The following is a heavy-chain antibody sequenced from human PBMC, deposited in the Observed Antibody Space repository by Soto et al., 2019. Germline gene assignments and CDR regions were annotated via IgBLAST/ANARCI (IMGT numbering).Heavy chain of an antibody. CDR3: ARAGRITIGDDAFDI. CDR2: IYYSGST. V-gene: IGHV4-30-4*01. Sequence: QVQLQESGPGLVKPSQTLSLTCTVSGGSISSGDYYWSWIRQPPGKGLEWIGYIYYSGSTYYNPSLKGRVTISVDTSKNQFSLKLSSVTAADTAVYYCARAGRITIGDDAFDIWGQGTMVTVSS. CDR1: GGSISSGDYY. D-gene: IGHD3-3*01. J-gene: IGHJ3*02.